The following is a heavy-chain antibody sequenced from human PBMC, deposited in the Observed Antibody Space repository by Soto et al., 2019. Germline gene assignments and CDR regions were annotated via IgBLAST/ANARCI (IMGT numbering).Heavy chain of an antibody. CDR2: IYYSGST. CDR3: ASIAAAGTAFDI. Sequence: QLQLQESGPGLVKPSETLSLTCTVSGGSISSSSYYWGWIRQPPGKGLEWIGSIYYSGSTYYNPSLKSRVTISVDTSKNQFSLKLSSVTAADTAVYYCASIAAAGTAFDIWGQGTMVTVSS. J-gene: IGHJ3*02. CDR1: GGSISSSSYY. V-gene: IGHV4-39*01. D-gene: IGHD6-13*01.